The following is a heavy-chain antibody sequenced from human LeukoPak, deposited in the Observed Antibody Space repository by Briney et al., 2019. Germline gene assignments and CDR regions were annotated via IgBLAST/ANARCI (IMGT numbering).Heavy chain of an antibody. V-gene: IGHV1-2*02. CDR2: IDPNSGGT. CDR3: ARGRGTTMVRGVITNYFDL. D-gene: IGHD3-10*01. J-gene: IGHJ2*01. CDR1: GYTFTAHY. Sequence: ASVKVSCRASGYTFTAHYIHWGRQAPGQGLEWMGWIDPNSGGTNYAQRFLGSVTMTGDTSINTAFMELSRLRSDDTAIYYCARGRGTTMVRGVITNYFDLWGRGSLVTVSS.